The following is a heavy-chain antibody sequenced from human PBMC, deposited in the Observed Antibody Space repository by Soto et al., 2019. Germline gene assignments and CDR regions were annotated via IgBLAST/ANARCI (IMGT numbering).Heavy chain of an antibody. V-gene: IGHV4-59*11. J-gene: IGHJ4*02. CDR2: IYYSGNT. CDR1: SASISSHY. D-gene: IGHD1-1*01. CDR3: ARHDNMTLGSQYLDS. Sequence: SETLSLTCTVSSASISSHYWNWIRQPPGKGLEWIGSIYYSGNTNYSPSLKSRVTISVDTSKKQFSLKLSSVTAADTALYFCARHDNMTLGSQYLDSWGPGTLVTVS.